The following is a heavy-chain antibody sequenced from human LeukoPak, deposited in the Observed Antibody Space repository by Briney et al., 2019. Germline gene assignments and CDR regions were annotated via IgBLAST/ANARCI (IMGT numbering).Heavy chain of an antibody. Sequence: SETLSLTCTVSGGSISSYYWSWIRQPPGKGLEWIGYIYYSGSTNYNPSLKSRVTISVDTSKNQFSLKLSSVTAADTAVYYCTRDSQGYFDLWGRGTLVTVSS. CDR2: IYYSGST. V-gene: IGHV4-59*01. CDR3: TRDSQGYFDL. CDR1: GGSISSYY. J-gene: IGHJ2*01.